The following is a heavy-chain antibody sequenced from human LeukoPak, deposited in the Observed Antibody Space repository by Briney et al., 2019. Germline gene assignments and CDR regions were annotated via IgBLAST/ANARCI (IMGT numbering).Heavy chain of an antibody. V-gene: IGHV4-38-2*02. CDR2: IYPSGST. D-gene: IGHD1-26*01. Sequence: SETLSLTCTVSGYSISSGYYWGWIRQPPGKRLEWIGSIYPSGSTFYNPSLKSRVTMSVDTSRNQFSLKLNSMTAADTAVYYCARGGVRFDTWGQGTLVTVSS. J-gene: IGHJ5*02. CDR1: GYSISSGYY. CDR3: ARGGVRFDT.